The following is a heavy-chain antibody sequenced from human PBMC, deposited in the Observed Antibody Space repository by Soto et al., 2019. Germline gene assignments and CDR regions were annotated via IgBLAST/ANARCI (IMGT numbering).Heavy chain of an antibody. CDR1: GYTFTSYA. J-gene: IGHJ5*02. D-gene: IGHD2-8*01. Sequence: ASVKVSCKASGYTFTSYAMHWVRQAPGQRLEWMGWINAGNGNTKYSQKFQGRVTITRDTSASTAYMELSSLRSEDTAVYYCASSAITYCTNGVCYKGSWFDPWGQGTLVTVS. V-gene: IGHV1-3*01. CDR2: INAGNGNT. CDR3: ASSAITYCTNGVCYKGSWFDP.